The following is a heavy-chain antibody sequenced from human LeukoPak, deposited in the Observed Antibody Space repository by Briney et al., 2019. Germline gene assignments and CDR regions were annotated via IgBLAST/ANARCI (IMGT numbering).Heavy chain of an antibody. V-gene: IGHV3-11*01. D-gene: IGHD4-17*01. CDR3: AKDRGHSGDYGVGSY. CDR1: GFTFSGYY. CDR2: ISSSGSTI. J-gene: IGHJ4*02. Sequence: PGGSLRLSCAASGFTFSGYYMSWIRQAPGKGLEWVSYISSSGSTIYYADSVKGRFTISRDNGKNSLYLQMNSLRAEDTAVYYCAKDRGHSGDYGVGSYWGQGTLVTVSS.